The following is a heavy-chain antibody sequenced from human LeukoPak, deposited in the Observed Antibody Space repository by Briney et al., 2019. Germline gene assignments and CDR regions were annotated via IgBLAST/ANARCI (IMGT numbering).Heavy chain of an antibody. CDR1: GGSISSYY. J-gene: IGHJ5*02. Sequence: SETLSLTCTVSGGSISSYYWSWIRQPPGKGLEWIGYIYYSGSTNYNPSLKSRVTISVDTSKNQSSLKLSSVTAADTAVYYCARGNTYYYGSGSYYPNWFDPWGQGTLVTVSS. CDR2: IYYSGST. V-gene: IGHV4-59*01. CDR3: ARGNTYYYGSGSYYPNWFDP. D-gene: IGHD3-10*01.